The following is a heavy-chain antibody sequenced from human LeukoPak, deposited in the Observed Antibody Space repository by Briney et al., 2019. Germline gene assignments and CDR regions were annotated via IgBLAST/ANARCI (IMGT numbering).Heavy chain of an antibody. Sequence: PSETLSLTCTVSGYSISSGYCWGWIRQPPGKGLEWIGSIYHSGSTYYNPSLKSRVTISVDTSKNQFSLKLSSVTAADTAVYYCAGGSRSIAAAGTRNVPIYYYYYYMDVWGKGTTVTVSS. V-gene: IGHV4-38-2*02. D-gene: IGHD6-13*01. J-gene: IGHJ6*03. CDR3: AGGSRSIAAAGTRNVPIYYYYYYMDV. CDR2: IYHSGST. CDR1: GYSISSGYC.